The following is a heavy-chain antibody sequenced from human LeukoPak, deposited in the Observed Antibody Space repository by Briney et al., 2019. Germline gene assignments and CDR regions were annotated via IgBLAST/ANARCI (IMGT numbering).Heavy chain of an antibody. D-gene: IGHD6-13*01. CDR2: IYHSGST. V-gene: IGHV4-38-2*02. CDR3: AREGAAAVNFDY. Sequence: SETLSLTCTVSGYSISSGYYWGWIRQPPGKGLEWIGSIYHSGSTYYNPSLKSRGTISVDTSKNQLSLKLSSVTAADTAVYYCAREGAAAVNFDYWGQGTLVTVSS. J-gene: IGHJ4*02. CDR1: GYSISSGYY.